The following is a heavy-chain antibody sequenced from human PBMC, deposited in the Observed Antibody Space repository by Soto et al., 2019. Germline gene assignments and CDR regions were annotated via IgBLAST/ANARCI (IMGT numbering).Heavy chain of an antibody. CDR2: IYGDDDK. J-gene: IGHJ4*02. CDR3: ARHVGYCWSTSCYAPYHFDH. Sequence: QITLKESGPTLVKPTQTLTLTCTFSGFSLSTSAVGVGWIRQPPGKALEWLAFIYGDDDKRYSPSLKSRLTIPKEPPKNPVVLNMTHMDPVDTATFYRARHVGYCWSTSCYAPYHFDHWGQGTLVTVSS. V-gene: IGHV2-5*02. CDR1: GFSLSTSAVG. D-gene: IGHD2-2*01.